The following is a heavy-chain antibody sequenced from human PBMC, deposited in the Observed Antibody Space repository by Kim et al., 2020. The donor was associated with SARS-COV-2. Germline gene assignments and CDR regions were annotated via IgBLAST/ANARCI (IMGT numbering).Heavy chain of an antibody. J-gene: IGHJ4*02. Sequence: GGSLRLSCAASGFDFRKYAMSWVRQAPGRGLEWVSAISDSGAYIWYPDFVKGRFTISRDNSKNTLYMQMNSLRAEDTAVYYCAKDDYDSSGSRYDYWGQGTLVTVSS. CDR1: GFDFRKYA. CDR3: AKDDYDSSGSRYDY. D-gene: IGHD3-22*01. V-gene: IGHV3-23*01. CDR2: ISDSGAYI.